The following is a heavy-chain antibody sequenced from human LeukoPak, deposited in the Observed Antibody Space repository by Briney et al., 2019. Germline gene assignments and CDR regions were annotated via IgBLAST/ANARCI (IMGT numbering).Heavy chain of an antibody. J-gene: IGHJ5*02. Sequence: PVASVKVSCKASGGTFSSYAISWVRQAPRQGLEWMGGIIPIFGTANYAQKFQGRVTITTDESTSTAYMELSSLRSEDTAVYYCAREQYQLLYGRRHNWFDPWGQGTLVTVSS. CDR3: AREQYQLLYGRRHNWFDP. CDR1: GGTFSSYA. V-gene: IGHV1-69*05. D-gene: IGHD2-2*02. CDR2: IIPIFGTA.